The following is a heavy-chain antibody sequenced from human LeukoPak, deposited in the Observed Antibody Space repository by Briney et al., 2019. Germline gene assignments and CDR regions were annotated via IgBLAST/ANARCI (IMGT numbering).Heavy chain of an antibody. V-gene: IGHV4-61*01. CDR1: GGSISSSSYY. Sequence: PSETLSLTCSVSGGSISSSSYYWSWIRQPPGKGLEWIGYIFYSGSTTYNPSLKNRVTMSVDTSKNKFSLKLSSVTAADTAVYYCARVPISTTARGYFDYWGQGALVTVSS. CDR2: IFYSGST. J-gene: IGHJ4*02. CDR3: ARVPISTTARGYFDY. D-gene: IGHD4-17*01.